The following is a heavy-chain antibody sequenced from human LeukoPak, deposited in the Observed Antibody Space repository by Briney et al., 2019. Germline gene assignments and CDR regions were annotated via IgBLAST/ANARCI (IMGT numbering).Heavy chain of an antibody. J-gene: IGHJ5*02. CDR2: NYPGDSDT. Sequence: GESLKISCKGSGYSFTSYSIGWVRQMPGKGLEWMGINYPGDSDTRYSPSFQGQVTISADKSISTAYLQWSSLKASDTAMYYCARHGYYDSSGYYFGADNWFDPWGQGTLVTVSS. D-gene: IGHD3-22*01. CDR1: GYSFTSYS. V-gene: IGHV5-51*01. CDR3: ARHGYYDSSGYYFGADNWFDP.